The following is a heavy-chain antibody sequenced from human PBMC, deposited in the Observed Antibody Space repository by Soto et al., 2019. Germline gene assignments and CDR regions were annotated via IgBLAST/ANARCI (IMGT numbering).Heavy chain of an antibody. J-gene: IGHJ4*02. CDR3: APNRVGTGRGWDVGVFDY. CDR2: IYWDDDR. Sequence: QITLKESGPTRVKPTQTLALTCNFSGFSVSTSGVGVGWIRQPPGKALECLGLIYWDDDRRYSPSLKNRLTITENTSKQEVVLTMTNMDAEETSKYYCAPNRVGTGRGWDVGVFDYWGQGFLVTVSS. D-gene: IGHD2-8*01. V-gene: IGHV2-5*02. CDR1: GFSVSTSGVG.